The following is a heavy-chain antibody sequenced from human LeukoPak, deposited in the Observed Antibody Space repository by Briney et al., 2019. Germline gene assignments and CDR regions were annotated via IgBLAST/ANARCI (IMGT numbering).Heavy chain of an antibody. J-gene: IGHJ4*02. V-gene: IGHV4-59*08. CDR1: GGSISGDH. CDR2: IYYSGNT. Sequence: PSETLSLTCTVSGGSISGDHWNWIRQPPGKGLEWIGYIYYSGNTNYNPSLKSRVTISVDTSKNQFSLKLNSVTAADTAVYYCASGGQRLAKWGQGTLVTVSS. CDR3: ASGGQRLAK. D-gene: IGHD6-25*01.